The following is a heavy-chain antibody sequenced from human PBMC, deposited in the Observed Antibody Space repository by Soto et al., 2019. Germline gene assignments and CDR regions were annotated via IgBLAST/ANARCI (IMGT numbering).Heavy chain of an antibody. J-gene: IGHJ4*02. V-gene: IGHV3-7*01. CDR3: ARVRTRGYSGYALDH. CDR1: GFTFSSYW. D-gene: IGHD5-12*01. CDR2: INQDGSEK. Sequence: GGSLRLSCAGSGFTFSSYWMSWARQAPGKGLEWVANINQDGSEKYYVDSVKGRFTISRDNAQNSLWLQMNSLRAEDTAVYYCARVRTRGYSGYALDHWGQGSPVTVSS.